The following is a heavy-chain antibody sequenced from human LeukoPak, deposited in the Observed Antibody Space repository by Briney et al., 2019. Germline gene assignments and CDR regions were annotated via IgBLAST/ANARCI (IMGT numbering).Heavy chain of an antibody. CDR3: AKDQVWLDYDILTGYYKD. CDR2: ISGSGGST. D-gene: IGHD3-9*01. CDR1: GFTFSSYA. J-gene: IGHJ4*02. Sequence: GGSLRLSCAASGFTFSSYAMSWVRQAPGKGLEWVSAISGSGGSTYYADSVKGRFTISRDNSKNTLYLQMNSLTAEDTAVYYCAKDQVWLDYDILTGYYKDWGQGTLDTASS. V-gene: IGHV3-23*01.